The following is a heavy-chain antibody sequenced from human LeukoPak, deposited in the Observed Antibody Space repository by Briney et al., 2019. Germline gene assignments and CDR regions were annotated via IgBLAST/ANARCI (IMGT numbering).Heavy chain of an antibody. CDR1: GFAFSDSR. J-gene: IGHJ4*02. CDR2: ITRDGSST. V-gene: IGHV3-74*01. CDR3: AKSRRDF. Sequence: PGGPLRLSCVASGFAFSDSRMHWVRQAPGKGLEWVSRITRDGSSTAYADSVKGRFTVSRDNARTTLYLQMNSLRVEDTAVYFCAKSRRDFWGQGTLVTVSS.